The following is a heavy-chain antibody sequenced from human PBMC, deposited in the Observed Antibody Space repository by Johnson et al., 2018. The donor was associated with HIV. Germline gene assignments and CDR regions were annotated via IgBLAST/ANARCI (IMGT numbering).Heavy chain of an antibody. D-gene: IGHD6-13*01. CDR1: GFTFSSYG. Sequence: QVLLLESGGGVVQPGRSLRLSCAASGFTFSSYGMHWVRQAPGKGLEWVAVIWYDGSNKYYADSVKGRLTISRDYSKNTMYLKMNSLRAEDMAMYQCAKDSAAAGRGEAFDIWGQGTMVTVSS. CDR3: AKDSAAAGRGEAFDI. CDR2: IWYDGSNK. J-gene: IGHJ3*02. V-gene: IGHV3-33*06.